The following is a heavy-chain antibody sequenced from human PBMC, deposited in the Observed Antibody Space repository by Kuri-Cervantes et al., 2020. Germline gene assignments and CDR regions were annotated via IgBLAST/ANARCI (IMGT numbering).Heavy chain of an antibody. Sequence: LSLTCAASGFTFSSYAMHWVRQAPGKGLEWVAVISYDGSNKYYADSVKGRFTISRDNSKNTLYLQMNSLRAEDTAVYYCARSAGFCSGSHCYSDHNYAMDVWGQGTTVTVSS. J-gene: IGHJ6*02. CDR1: GFTFSSYA. D-gene: IGHD2-15*01. CDR3: ARSAGFCSGSHCYSDHNYAMDV. CDR2: ISYDGSNK. V-gene: IGHV3-30-3*01.